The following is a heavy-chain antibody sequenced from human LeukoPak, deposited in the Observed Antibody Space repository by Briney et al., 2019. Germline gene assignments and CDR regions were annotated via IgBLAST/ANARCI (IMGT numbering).Heavy chain of an antibody. CDR2: ISGGGVST. V-gene: IGHV3-23*01. J-gene: IGHJ4*02. CDR3: AKSVGYHSDRSGYYWLGTFDS. Sequence: GGSLRLSCVASGFTFSTYPTSWVRQAAGKGLEWVSAISGGGVSTYYADSVKGRFTISRDESKNTLYPQINSLRAEDTAVYYCAKSVGYHSDRSGYYWLGTFDSWGQGTLVTVSS. CDR1: GFTFSTYP. D-gene: IGHD3-22*01.